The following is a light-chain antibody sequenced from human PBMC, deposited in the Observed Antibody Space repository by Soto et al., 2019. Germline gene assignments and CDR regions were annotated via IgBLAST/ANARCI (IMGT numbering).Light chain of an antibody. CDR3: SSYTGSTTL. CDR2: DVS. Sequence: QSVLTQPASVSGSPGQSITISCTGTSRGIANDKYVSWYQQYPGKAPKLIIYDVSDRPSGVSDRFSGSNSGDTASLTISGLQAEDEADYFCSSYTGSTTLFGGGTKLTVL. V-gene: IGLV2-14*03. J-gene: IGLJ2*01. CDR1: SRGIANDKY.